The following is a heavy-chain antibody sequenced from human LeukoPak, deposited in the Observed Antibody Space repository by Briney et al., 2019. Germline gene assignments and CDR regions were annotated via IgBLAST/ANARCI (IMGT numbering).Heavy chain of an antibody. Sequence: SETLSLTCTVSGGSIRDYYWSWIRQPPGKGLEVIGYIFYTGSTNYNPSLKSRVTISLDTSKNQFSLKLSSVTAADTAVYYCARIIGPHSYDPFDYWGQGTLVTVSS. CDR1: GGSIRDYY. CDR2: IFYTGST. V-gene: IGHV4-59*01. J-gene: IGHJ4*02. D-gene: IGHD5-18*01. CDR3: ARIIGPHSYDPFDY.